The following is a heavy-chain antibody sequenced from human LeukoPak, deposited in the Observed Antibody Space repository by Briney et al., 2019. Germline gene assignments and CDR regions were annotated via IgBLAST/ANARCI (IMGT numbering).Heavy chain of an antibody. CDR3: ARGDFCSKSNCYLRPMDV. Sequence: PSETLSLTCSVSGGSISDYYWNWIRQPPGKGLEWIGYIYYSGSTTHNPSLKSRVTMSVDTAKNQFSLKVRSVTAADTAVYYCARGDFCSKSNCYLRPMDVWGKGTTVTVSS. D-gene: IGHD3-3*01. CDR1: GGSISDYY. CDR2: IYYSGST. J-gene: IGHJ6*03. V-gene: IGHV4-59*01.